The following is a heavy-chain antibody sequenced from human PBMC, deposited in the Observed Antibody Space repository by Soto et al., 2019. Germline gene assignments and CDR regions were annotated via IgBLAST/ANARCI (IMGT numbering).Heavy chain of an antibody. CDR2: IIPIFGTA. Sequence: GASVEVSCKASGGTLSSYAISWVRQAPEQGLEWMGGIIPIFGTANYAQKFQGRVTITADESTSTAYMELSSLRSEDTAVYYCARDHGQLVDTDYYYYGMDVWGKGTTVTVSS. CDR3: ARDHGQLVDTDYYYYGMDV. CDR1: GGTLSSYA. V-gene: IGHV1-69*13. D-gene: IGHD6-13*01. J-gene: IGHJ6*04.